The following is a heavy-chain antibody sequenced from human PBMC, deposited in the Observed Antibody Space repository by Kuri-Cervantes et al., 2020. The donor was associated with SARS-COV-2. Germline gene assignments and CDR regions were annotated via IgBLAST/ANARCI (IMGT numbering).Heavy chain of an antibody. V-gene: IGHV3-11*05. CDR2: ISGSSSFT. J-gene: IGHJ4*02. Sequence: GGSLRLSCETSGFSFTDYYVSWIRQIPGGGLEWLSFISGSSSFTNSADSVKGRFTISKDNSKNSLYLQMNSLRTEDTALYYCAKDMTPDYGGNVDYWGQGTLVTVSS. CDR3: AKDMTPDYGGNVDY. CDR1: GFSFTDYY. D-gene: IGHD4-23*01.